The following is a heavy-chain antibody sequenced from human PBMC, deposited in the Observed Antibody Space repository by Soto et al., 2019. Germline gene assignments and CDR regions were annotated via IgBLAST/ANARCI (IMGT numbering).Heavy chain of an antibody. V-gene: IGHV3-23*01. CDR2: ISGSGGST. J-gene: IGHJ4*02. CDR3: AKDPTRLASGSYLGVVY. D-gene: IGHD1-26*01. Sequence: GGSLRLSCAASGFTFSSYAMSWVRQAPGKGLEWVSAISGSGGSTYYADSVKGRFTISRDNSKNTLYLQMNSLRAEDTAVYYCAKDPTRLASGSYLGVVYWGQGTLVTVSS. CDR1: GFTFSSYA.